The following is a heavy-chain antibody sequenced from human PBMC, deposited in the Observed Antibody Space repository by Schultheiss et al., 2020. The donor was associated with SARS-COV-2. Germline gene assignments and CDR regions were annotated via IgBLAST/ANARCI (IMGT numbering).Heavy chain of an antibody. J-gene: IGHJ4*02. Sequence: GGSLRLSCAASGFTFSSYGMHWVRQAPGKGLEWVAVIWYDGSNKYYADSVKGRFTISRDNSKNTLYLQMNSLRAEDTAVYYCAKASPNLAVAIYFDYWGQGTLVTVSS. CDR1: GFTFSSYG. CDR3: AKASPNLAVAIYFDY. D-gene: IGHD6-19*01. CDR2: IWYDGSNK. V-gene: IGHV3-33*06.